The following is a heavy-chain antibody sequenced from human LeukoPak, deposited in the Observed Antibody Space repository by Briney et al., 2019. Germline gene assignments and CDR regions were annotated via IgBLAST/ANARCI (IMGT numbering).Heavy chain of an antibody. Sequence: GASVKVSCKASGYTFTSYGISWVRQAPGQGLEWMGWISAYNGNTNYAQKLQGRVTMTTDTSTSTAYMELRSLRSDDTAVYYCARGFEWELLTGYFDYWGQGTLVTVSS. CDR3: ARGFEWELLTGYFDY. V-gene: IGHV1-18*01. J-gene: IGHJ4*02. CDR1: GYTFTSYG. CDR2: ISAYNGNT. D-gene: IGHD1-26*01.